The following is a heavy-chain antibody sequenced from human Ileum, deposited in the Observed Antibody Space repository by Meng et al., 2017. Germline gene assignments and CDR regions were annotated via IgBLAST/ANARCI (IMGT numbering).Heavy chain of an antibody. CDR3: ARVAVTGIGYFQY. J-gene: IGHJ1*01. Sequence: QVRFVQSGAGVKKPWASVKFSCKASGYTFTSHYIHWWRQAPGQGLEWMGWINGGTGNTGYSQNFQGRITFTRDTAASTVYMELSSLRSEDTAVFYCARVAVTGIGYFQYWGQGTLVTVSS. D-gene: IGHD6-19*01. V-gene: IGHV1-3*01. CDR2: INGGTGNT. CDR1: GYTFTSHY.